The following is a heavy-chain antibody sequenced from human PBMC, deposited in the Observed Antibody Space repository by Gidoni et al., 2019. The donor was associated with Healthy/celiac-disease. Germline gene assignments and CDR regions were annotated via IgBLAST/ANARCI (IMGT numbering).Heavy chain of an antibody. CDR2: IYYSGST. D-gene: IGHD3-22*01. CDR3: ARDYDSSGYYDY. V-gene: IGHV4-59*01. Sequence: QVQLQESGPGLRKPSETLSLTCTVSAGSIRSYSWNWIRQPPVKGLEWIGYIYYSGSTNYNPALKSRVTISVDTSKNQFSLKLSSVTAADTAVYYCARDYDSSGYYDYWGQGTLVTVSS. CDR1: AGSIRSYS. J-gene: IGHJ4*02.